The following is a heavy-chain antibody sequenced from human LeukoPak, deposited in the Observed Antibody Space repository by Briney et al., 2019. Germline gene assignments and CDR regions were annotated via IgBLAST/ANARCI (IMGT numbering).Heavy chain of an antibody. V-gene: IGHV1-2*06. CDR2: INPNSAGT. Sequence: ASVKVSCKASGYTFTYYYMHWVRQAPGQGLEWMGRINPNSAGTNYAQKFEGRVTMTRDTSISTAYMELSSLRSDDTAVYYCARGLSATSIIRGVMDNWGQGTLVTVSS. D-gene: IGHD3-10*01. CDR3: ARGLSATSIIRGVMDN. CDR1: GYTFTYYY. J-gene: IGHJ4*02.